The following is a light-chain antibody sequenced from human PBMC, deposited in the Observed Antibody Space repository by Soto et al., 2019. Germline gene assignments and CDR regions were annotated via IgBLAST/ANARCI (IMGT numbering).Light chain of an antibody. J-gene: IGLJ2*01. V-gene: IGLV1-40*01. CDR2: GNN. Sequence: QSVLTQPPSVSGTPGQSTSISCTGTSSNIGAEYDVHWYQQLPGTAPRLLIFGNNNRPSGVPDRFSGSKSGTSASLAITGLQAEDEAIYYCQSYDSSLSTAIFGAGTKLTVL. CDR1: SSNIGAEYD. CDR3: QSYDSSLSTAI.